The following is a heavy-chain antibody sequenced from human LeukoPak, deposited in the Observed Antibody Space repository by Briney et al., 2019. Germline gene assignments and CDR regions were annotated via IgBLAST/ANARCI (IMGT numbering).Heavy chain of an antibody. CDR1: GGSISSGSYY. Sequence: SQTLSLTCTVSGGSISSGSYYWSWLRQPAGKGLEWIGRIYTSGSTNYNPSLKSRVTISVDTSKNQFSLKLSSVTAADTAVYYCARASYGWNWFDPWGQGTLVTVSS. J-gene: IGHJ5*02. D-gene: IGHD5-18*01. CDR3: ARASYGWNWFDP. V-gene: IGHV4-61*02. CDR2: IYTSGST.